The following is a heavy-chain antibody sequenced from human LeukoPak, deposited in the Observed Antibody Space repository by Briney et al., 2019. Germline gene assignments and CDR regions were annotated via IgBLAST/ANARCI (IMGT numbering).Heavy chain of an antibody. J-gene: IGHJ4*02. Sequence: GESLRLSCAASGFTFSSYGMHWVRQAPGKGLEWVAFIRYDGSNKYYADSVKGRFTISRDNSKNTLYLQMNSLRAEDTAVYYCAKAPKIVVVPAAIDYWGQGTLVTVSS. D-gene: IGHD2-2*01. V-gene: IGHV3-30*02. CDR1: GFTFSSYG. CDR3: AKAPKIVVVPAAIDY. CDR2: IRYDGSNK.